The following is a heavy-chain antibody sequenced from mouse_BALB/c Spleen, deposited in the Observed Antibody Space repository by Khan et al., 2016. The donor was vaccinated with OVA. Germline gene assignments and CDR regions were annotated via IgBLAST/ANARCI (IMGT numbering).Heavy chain of an antibody. D-gene: IGHD2-1*01. Sequence: EVQLQESGPGLAKPSQSLSLTCTVTGYSITSDYAWNWIRQFPGNKLEWMGYISYSGSTSYNPSLKSRISITRDTSKNQFFLQLNSVTTEDTATYYCARWDGNTLYYFDYWGQGTTLTVSS. CDR3: ARWDGNTLYYFDY. J-gene: IGHJ2*01. CDR2: ISYSGST. V-gene: IGHV3-2*02. CDR1: GYSITSDYA.